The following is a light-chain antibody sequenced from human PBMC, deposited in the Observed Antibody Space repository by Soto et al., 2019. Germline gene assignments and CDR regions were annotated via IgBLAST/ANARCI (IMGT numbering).Light chain of an antibody. Sequence: DIQMTQSPSTLSASVGDRVTITCRASQYISSWLAWYQQKPGKAPKLLIYKASSLKSGVPSRFSGSGSGTKFPLPISTLHPDVFETYYCKQYNSKRTFGKGTKVEIK. J-gene: IGKJ1*01. CDR1: QYISSW. V-gene: IGKV1-5*03. CDR3: KQYNSKRT. CDR2: KAS.